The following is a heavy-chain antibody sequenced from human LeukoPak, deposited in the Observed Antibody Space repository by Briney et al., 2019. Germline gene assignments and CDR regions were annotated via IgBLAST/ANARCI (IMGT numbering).Heavy chain of an antibody. V-gene: IGHV1-2*02. J-gene: IGHJ3*02. CDR1: GYTFTGYY. CDR2: INPNSGGT. Sequence: ASVKVSCKASGYTFTGYYMHWVRQAPGQGLEWMGWINPNSGGTNYAQKFQGRVTMTRDTSISTAYMELSRLRSDDTAVCYCAREVSLIDASDIWGQGTMVTVSS. CDR3: AREVSLIDASDI.